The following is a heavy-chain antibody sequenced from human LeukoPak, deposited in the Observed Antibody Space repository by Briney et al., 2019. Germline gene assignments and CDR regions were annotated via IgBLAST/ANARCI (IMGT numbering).Heavy chain of an antibody. J-gene: IGHJ5*02. Sequence: SETLSLTCTVSGGSISSYYWSWVRQPPGKGLEWIGYIYYSGSTNYNPSLKSRVTMSVDTSKNQFSLKLSSVTAADTAVYYCARLDAAIAAAGTGWFDPWGQGTLVTVSS. CDR1: GGSISSYY. D-gene: IGHD6-13*01. CDR2: IYYSGST. CDR3: ARLDAAIAAAGTGWFDP. V-gene: IGHV4-59*12.